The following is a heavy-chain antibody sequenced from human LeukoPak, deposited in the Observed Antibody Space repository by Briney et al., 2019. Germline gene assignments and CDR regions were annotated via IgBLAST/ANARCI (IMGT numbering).Heavy chain of an antibody. CDR3: ARSDWFDP. CDR2: IKSDGSST. Sequence: GGSLRLSCAASGFTFSGYWMHWVRQAPGKGLVWVSRIKSDGSSTSYADSVKGRFTISRHNAKNTLYLQMNSLRAEDTAVYYCARSDWFDPWGQGTLVTVSS. J-gene: IGHJ5*02. V-gene: IGHV3-74*01. CDR1: GFTFSGYW.